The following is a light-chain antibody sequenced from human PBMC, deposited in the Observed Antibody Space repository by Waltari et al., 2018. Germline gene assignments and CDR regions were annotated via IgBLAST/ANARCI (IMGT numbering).Light chain of an antibody. CDR1: QSLNRA. J-gene: IGKJ1*01. CDR3: QHYVSLPAT. Sequence: PGEGVTLSCRASQSLNRALAWYQQKPGQAPRLLIYNVFNRATDIPDRFSGSGSGTEFSLTISRLEPEDFAVYYCQHYVSLPATFGQGTRVEIK. V-gene: IGKV3-20*01. CDR2: NVF.